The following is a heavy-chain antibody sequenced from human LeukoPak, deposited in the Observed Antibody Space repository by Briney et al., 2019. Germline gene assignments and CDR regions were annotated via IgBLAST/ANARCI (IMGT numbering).Heavy chain of an antibody. J-gene: IGHJ4*02. CDR2: ISGSGGST. CDR3: ARGGAVLVAVAGYFDY. Sequence: GGSLRLSCAASGFTFSSYAMSWVRQAPGKGLEWVSAISGSGGSTYYADSVKGRFTISRDNSKNTLYLKMNSLRAEDTAVYYCARGGAVLVAVAGYFDYWGQGTLVTVSS. D-gene: IGHD6-19*01. V-gene: IGHV3-23*01. CDR1: GFTFSSYA.